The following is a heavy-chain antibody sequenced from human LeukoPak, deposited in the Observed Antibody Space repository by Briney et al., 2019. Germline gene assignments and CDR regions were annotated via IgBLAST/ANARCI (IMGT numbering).Heavy chain of an antibody. CDR3: ARGGQGDGYSADEAFDF. CDR2: TYYRSKWYN. CDR1: GDSVSGNSTA. D-gene: IGHD5-24*01. V-gene: IGHV6-1*01. Sequence: SQTLSLTCAISGDSVSGNSTAYNWIRQSPSRGLEWLGRTYYRSKWYNDYAVSVKSRITVNPDTSKNQLSLQLNSVTPEDTAVYYCARGGQGDGYSADEAFDFRGQGTMVTVSS. J-gene: IGHJ3*01.